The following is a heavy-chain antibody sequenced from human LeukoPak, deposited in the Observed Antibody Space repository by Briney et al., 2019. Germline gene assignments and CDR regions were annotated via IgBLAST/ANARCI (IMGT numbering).Heavy chain of an antibody. CDR3: ASSSPLTYYYDSSGSN. V-gene: IGHV3-21*01. CDR1: GFTFSSYS. D-gene: IGHD3-22*01. CDR2: ISSSSSYI. Sequence: GGSLRLSCAASGFTFSSYSMNWVRQAPGKGLEWVSSISSSSSYIYYADSVKGRFTISRDNAKNSLYLQMNSLRAEDTAVYYCASSSPLTYYYDSSGSNWGQGTLVTVSS. J-gene: IGHJ4*02.